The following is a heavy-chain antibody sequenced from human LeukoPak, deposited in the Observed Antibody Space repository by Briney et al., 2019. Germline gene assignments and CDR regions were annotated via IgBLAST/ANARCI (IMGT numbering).Heavy chain of an antibody. V-gene: IGHV1-69*13. CDR1: GGTFSSYA. D-gene: IGHD3-22*01. CDR2: IIPIFGTA. CDR3: AREYYDSSGYYRINYYYYGMDV. J-gene: IGHJ6*02. Sequence: SVKVSCKASGGTFSSYAISWVRQAPGQGLEWMGGIIPIFGTANYAQKFQGRVTITADESTSTAYMELSSLRSEDTAVYYCAREYYDSSGYYRINYYYYGMDVWGQGTTVTVSS.